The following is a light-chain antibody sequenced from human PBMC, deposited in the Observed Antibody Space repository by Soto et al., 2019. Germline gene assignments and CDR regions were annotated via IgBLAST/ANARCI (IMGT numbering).Light chain of an antibody. CDR3: QQSYSTPHT. Sequence: DIQMTQSPSSLSASVGDTVTITCRATQTISTILNWYQHKPGKAPNLLIYAASSLQSGVPSRFSGSGSGTDFTLTISSLQPEHFATYYCQQSYSTPHTFGQGTRLEIK. J-gene: IGKJ5*01. CDR1: QTISTI. CDR2: AAS. V-gene: IGKV1-39*01.